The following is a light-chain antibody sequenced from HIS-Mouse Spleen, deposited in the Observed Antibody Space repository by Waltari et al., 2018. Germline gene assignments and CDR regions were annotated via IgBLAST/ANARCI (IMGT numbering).Light chain of an antibody. CDR3: SSYTSSSTHVV. V-gene: IGLV2-14*03. CDR1: SSDVGGYNY. J-gene: IGLJ2*01. Sequence: QSALTQPASVSGSPGQSITISCTGTSSDVGGYNYVSWYQQHPGKAPELMIYDVSNRPAGVSKRFAGSKSCNTASLTISGLQAEDEADYYCSSYTSSSTHVVFGGGTKLTVL. CDR2: DVS.